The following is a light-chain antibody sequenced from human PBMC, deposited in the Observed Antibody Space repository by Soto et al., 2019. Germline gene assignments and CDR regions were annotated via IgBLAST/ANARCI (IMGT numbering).Light chain of an antibody. CDR1: QSVSSSF. V-gene: IGKV3-20*01. Sequence: EIVLTQSPGTLSLSPGERATLSRRPSQSVSSSFLAWYQQKPGQAPRLLIYGASTRVAGIPDRFSGSGSGADFTLTISRLEPEDFAVYYCQQYGGSPMTFGQGTKVDIK. J-gene: IGKJ1*01. CDR2: GAS. CDR3: QQYGGSPMT.